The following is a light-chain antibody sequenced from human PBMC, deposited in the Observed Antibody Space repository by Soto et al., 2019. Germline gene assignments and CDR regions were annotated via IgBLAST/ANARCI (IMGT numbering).Light chain of an antibody. Sequence: QSALTQPASVSGSPGQSITISCTGTSSDVGGYNYVAWYQQHPGKVPKVMIYDVSNRPSGVSNRFSGSKSGNTASLTISGLQAEDEADYYFSSFTISTTWVFGGGTKLTVL. CDR2: DVS. V-gene: IGLV2-14*01. J-gene: IGLJ3*02. CDR1: SSDVGGYNY. CDR3: SSFTISTTWV.